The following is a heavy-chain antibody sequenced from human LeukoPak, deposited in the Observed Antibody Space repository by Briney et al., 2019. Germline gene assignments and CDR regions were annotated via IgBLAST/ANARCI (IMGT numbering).Heavy chain of an antibody. D-gene: IGHD2-2*02. CDR2: IYYSGST. CDR3: ARDSWDCSSTSCYTSWFDP. V-gene: IGHV4-59*01. CDR1: GGSISSYY. J-gene: IGHJ5*02. Sequence: SETLSLTCTVSGGSISSYYWSWIRQPPGKGLEWIGYIYYSGSTNYNPSLKSRVTISVDTSKNQFSLKPSSVTAADTAVYYCARDSWDCSSTSCYTSWFDPWGQGTLVTVSS.